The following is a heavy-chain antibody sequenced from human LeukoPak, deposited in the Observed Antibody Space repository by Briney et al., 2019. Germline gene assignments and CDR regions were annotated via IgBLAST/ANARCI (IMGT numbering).Heavy chain of an antibody. J-gene: IGHJ3*02. CDR2: ISYDGSNK. V-gene: IGHV3-30*04. CDR1: GFTFSNYA. Sequence: PGGSLRLSCAASGFTFSNYAMHWVRQAPGKGLEWVAVISYDGSNKYYADSVKGRFTISRDNAKNTLYLQMNSLRAEDTAVYYCARTPVLRWFGGAFDIWGQGTMVTVSS. CDR3: ARTPVLRWFGGAFDI. D-gene: IGHD3-10*01.